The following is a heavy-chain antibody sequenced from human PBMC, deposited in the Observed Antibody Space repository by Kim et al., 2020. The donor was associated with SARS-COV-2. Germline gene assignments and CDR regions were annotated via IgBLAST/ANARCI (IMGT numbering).Heavy chain of an antibody. J-gene: IGHJ4*02. D-gene: IGHD6-19*01. CDR2: IIRNGRST. CDR3: ARGYLSDPFDW. Sequence: GGSLRLSCAASGFTFDDYGMSWVRQVPGKGLEWVSGIIRNGRSTGYGDSVKGRFTISRDNAKKSLHLQMNSLGAEDTALYYCARGYLSDPFDWWGQGTLVTVSS. V-gene: IGHV3-20*04. CDR1: GFTFDDYG.